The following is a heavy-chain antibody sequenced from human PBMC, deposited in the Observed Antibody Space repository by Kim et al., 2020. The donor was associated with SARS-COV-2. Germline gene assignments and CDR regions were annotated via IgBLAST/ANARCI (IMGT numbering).Heavy chain of an antibody. CDR1: GGSVSSGSYY. CDR3: ARVEEHPYYYYYGMDV. D-gene: IGHD1-26*01. Sequence: SETLSLTCTVSGGSVSSGSYYWSWIRQPPGKGLEWNGYIYYSGSTNYNPSLKSRVTISVDTSKNQFSLKLSSVTAADTAVYYCARVEEHPYYYYYGMDVWGQGTTVTVSS. CDR2: IYYSGST. J-gene: IGHJ6*02. V-gene: IGHV4-61*01.